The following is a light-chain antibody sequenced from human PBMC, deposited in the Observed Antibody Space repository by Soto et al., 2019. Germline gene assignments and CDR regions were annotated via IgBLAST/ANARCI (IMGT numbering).Light chain of an antibody. CDR2: GAS. J-gene: IGKJ4*01. Sequence: PGTMNLSPGERATLSCRASQSVSSSCLAWYQQKPVQAPRLHIYGASSRATGIPDRFGGSGSGTDFTLTISRLEPEDFAVYYCQQYGSSPLTFSGGTKVDIK. CDR3: QQYGSSPLT. CDR1: QSVSSSC. V-gene: IGKV3-20*01.